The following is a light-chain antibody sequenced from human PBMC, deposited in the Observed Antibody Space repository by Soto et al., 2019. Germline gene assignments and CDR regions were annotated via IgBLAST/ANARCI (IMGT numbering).Light chain of an antibody. J-gene: IGKJ1*01. CDR2: GAS. V-gene: IGKV3-15*01. CDR3: QQYNNWPPA. CDR1: QSVSGN. Sequence: EIVMTQSPATLSVSPGERATLSCRASQSVSGNLAWYQQKPGQVPRLLLYGASTRATGIPARFSGSGSGTEFTLTISSLQSEDLAVYYCQQYNNWPPAFGQGTKVEIK.